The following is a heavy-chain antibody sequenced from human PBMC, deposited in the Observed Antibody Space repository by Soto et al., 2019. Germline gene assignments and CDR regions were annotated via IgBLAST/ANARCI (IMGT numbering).Heavy chain of an antibody. J-gene: IGHJ5*02. V-gene: IGHV1-18*01. CDR3: ARVVKDIVVVPAATNWFDP. D-gene: IGHD2-2*01. CDR1: GYTFNSYG. CDR2: ISAYNGNT. Sequence: GASVKVSCKASGYTFNSYGISWVRQAPGQGLEWMGWISAYNGNTNYAQKLQGRVTMTTDTSTSTAYMKLRSLRSDGTAVYYCARVVKDIVVVPAATNWFDPWGQGTLVTVSS.